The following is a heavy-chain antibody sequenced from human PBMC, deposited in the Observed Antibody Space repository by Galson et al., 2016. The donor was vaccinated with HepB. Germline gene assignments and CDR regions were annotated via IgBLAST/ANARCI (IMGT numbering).Heavy chain of an antibody. V-gene: IGHV6-1*01. CDR2: TFYRSTWEN. CDR1: GDSVYNNGAA. D-gene: IGHD3-10*01. Sequence: CAISGDSVYNNGAAWVWIRQSPSRGLEWLGRTFYRSTWENHYAGSVKNRITISPDTSRNQFSLHLNSVTPEETAVYYCARAVMLGRGMGVWGQGTTVTVSS. CDR3: ARAVMLGRGMGV. J-gene: IGHJ6*02.